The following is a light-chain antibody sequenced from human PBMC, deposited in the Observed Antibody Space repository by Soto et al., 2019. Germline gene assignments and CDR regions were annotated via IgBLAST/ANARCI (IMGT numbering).Light chain of an antibody. CDR3: QVWDVGADYLV. CDR2: DNT. Sequence: SYVLTQPPSVSVAPGQTARITCTENHIGSESVHWYQQRPGQAPLLVVFDNTDRPSGIPDRFSGSNSGNTATLTINRVEAGDEADYFCQVWDVGADYLVFGGGTQLTVL. J-gene: IGLJ2*01. CDR1: HIGSES. V-gene: IGLV3-21*02.